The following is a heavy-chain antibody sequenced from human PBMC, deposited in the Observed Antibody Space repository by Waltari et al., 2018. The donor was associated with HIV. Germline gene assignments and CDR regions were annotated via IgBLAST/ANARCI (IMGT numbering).Heavy chain of an antibody. V-gene: IGHV4-39*07. J-gene: IGHJ1*01. CDR1: GGSISNTNYY. CDR3: TRDRGCDSVTCQTFLH. D-gene: IGHD3-22*01. CDR2: IFSSGST. Sequence: QLQLQESGPGLVKPSETLSLTCTVSGGSISNTNYYWGWIRQAPGKGLEWIGSIFSSGSTYYNPSLRGRVSMSVDTSKNQFSLTMNSVTAADTAVYYCTRDRGCDSVTCQTFLHWGQGTLVTVSS.